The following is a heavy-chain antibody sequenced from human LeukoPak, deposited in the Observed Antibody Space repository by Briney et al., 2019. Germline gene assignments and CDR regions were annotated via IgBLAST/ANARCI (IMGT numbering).Heavy chain of an antibody. V-gene: IGHV3-21*01. Sequence: GGSLGLSCAASGFTFSSYSMNWVRQAPGKGLEWVSSISSSSSYIYYADSVKGRFTISRDNAKNSLYLQMNSLRAEDTAVYYCAREETPMVHDYWGQGTLVTVSS. CDR1: GFTFSSYS. J-gene: IGHJ4*02. CDR2: ISSSSSYI. D-gene: IGHD5-18*01. CDR3: AREETPMVHDY.